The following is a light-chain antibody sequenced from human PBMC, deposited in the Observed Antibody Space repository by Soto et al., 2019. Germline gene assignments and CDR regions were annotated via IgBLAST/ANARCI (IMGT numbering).Light chain of an antibody. Sequence: EIVLTQSPATLSLSPGERATLSCRASQSVSSYLAWYQQKPGQAPRLLIYDASNRATGIPARFSGSGSGTDFNLTISRLEPEDFAVYYCQQRSDWPSLTFGGGTKVEIQ. CDR2: DAS. CDR3: QQRSDWPSLT. V-gene: IGKV3-11*01. J-gene: IGKJ4*01. CDR1: QSVSSY.